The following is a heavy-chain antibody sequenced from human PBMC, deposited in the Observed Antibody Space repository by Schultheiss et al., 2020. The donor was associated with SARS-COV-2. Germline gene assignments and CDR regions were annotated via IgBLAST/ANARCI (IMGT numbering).Heavy chain of an antibody. J-gene: IGHJ4*02. CDR3: AKEYDNWSQFDY. D-gene: IGHD3-22*01. CDR1: GFTFSRYS. CDR2: ISSSSSYI. Sequence: GGSLRLSCAGSGFTFSRYSMNWVRQAPGKGLEWVSSISSSSSYIYYADSVKGRFTISRDNSEDTLSLQMSSLRVEDTAVYYCAKEYDNWSQFDYWGQGTLVTVSS. V-gene: IGHV3-21*01.